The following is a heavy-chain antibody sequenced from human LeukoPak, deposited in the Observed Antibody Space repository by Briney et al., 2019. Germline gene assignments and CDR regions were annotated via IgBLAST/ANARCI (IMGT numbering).Heavy chain of an antibody. J-gene: IGHJ4*02. D-gene: IGHD6-13*01. Sequence: PSETLSLTCAVYGGSFSGYYWSWIRQPPGKGLEWIGEINHSGSTNYNPSLKSRVTISVDTSKNQFSLKLSSVTAADTAVYYCARDSPIRRSSSWPYYFDYWGQGTLVTVSS. V-gene: IGHV4-34*01. CDR2: INHSGST. CDR3: ARDSPIRRSSSWPYYFDY. CDR1: GGSFSGYY.